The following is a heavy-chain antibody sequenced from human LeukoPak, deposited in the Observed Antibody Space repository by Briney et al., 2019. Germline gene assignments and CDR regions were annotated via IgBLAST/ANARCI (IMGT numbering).Heavy chain of an antibody. J-gene: IGHJ6*02. CDR1: GFTFRSYW. Sequence: GGCLRLSCAASGFTFRSYWMHWVRQAPGKGLVWVSRINTDGRSTIYAGSVKGRFTISRDNAKNTLFLQMNSLRAEDTAVYFCTRDRYYDSSGYFYYYGMDVWGQGTTVTVSS. D-gene: IGHD3-22*01. CDR3: TRDRYYDSSGYFYYYGMDV. V-gene: IGHV3-74*01. CDR2: INTDGRST.